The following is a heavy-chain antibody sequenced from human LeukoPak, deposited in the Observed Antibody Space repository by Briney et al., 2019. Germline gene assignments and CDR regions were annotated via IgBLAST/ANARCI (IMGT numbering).Heavy chain of an antibody. CDR1: GGSISTSSYF. CDR2: IYYSGIT. Sequence: SETPSLTCIVSGGSISTSSYFWGWIRQPPGKGLEWIGSIYYSGITFYNPSLKSRLTISVDTSKNQISLKLTSVTAADTAVYYCARPLDTTFFNAFDIWGQGTMVTVSS. V-gene: IGHV4-39*01. J-gene: IGHJ3*02. D-gene: IGHD2/OR15-2a*01. CDR3: ARPLDTTFFNAFDI.